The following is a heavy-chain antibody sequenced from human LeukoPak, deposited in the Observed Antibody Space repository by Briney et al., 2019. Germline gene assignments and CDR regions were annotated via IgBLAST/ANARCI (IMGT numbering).Heavy chain of an antibody. Sequence: PGGSLTLSCAASGFTFTNYWMTWVRQVPGKGLEWVANIHKAGSESYYVDSVKGRFTIARDNAKKSLYLQMNSLRAEDTAVYYCARDRGYCSGGTCARPDYWGQGTLVTVSS. D-gene: IGHD2-15*01. CDR3: ARDRGYCSGGTCARPDY. V-gene: IGHV3-7*03. CDR1: GFTFTNYW. J-gene: IGHJ4*02. CDR2: IHKAGSES.